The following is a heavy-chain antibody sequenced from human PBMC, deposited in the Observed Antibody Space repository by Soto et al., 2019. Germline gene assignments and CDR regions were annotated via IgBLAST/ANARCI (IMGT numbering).Heavy chain of an antibody. J-gene: IGHJ5*02. CDR1: GFTFSSYA. V-gene: IGHV3-33*01. CDR2: IWSDGSHK. D-gene: IGHD1-26*01. Sequence: QVQLVESGGGVVQPGRSLRLSCATSGFTFSSYAMHWVRQAPGKGLEWVAIIWSDGSHKYHADSVKGRFAISRDKSENTLYLQMNSLRAEDTAVYYCGRDLGTGSPSSWFDPWGQGTLVTVSS. CDR3: GRDLGTGSPSSWFDP.